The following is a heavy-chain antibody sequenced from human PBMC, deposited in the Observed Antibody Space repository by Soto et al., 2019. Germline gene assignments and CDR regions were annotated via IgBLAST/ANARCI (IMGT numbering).Heavy chain of an antibody. CDR2: MRTSDGST. Sequence: GGSLGICCAPCRLSLWDYVMTLPRQAPGKGLQWVSAMRTSDGSTFYADSVKGRFTISRDNSKNTLYLQMTSLRAEDTALYYCAKPVQVGPGYYYGMDVWGQGTTVTVSS. CDR3: AKPVQVGPGYYYGMDV. D-gene: IGHD3-10*01. CDR1: RLSLWDYV. V-gene: IGHV3-23*01. J-gene: IGHJ6*02.